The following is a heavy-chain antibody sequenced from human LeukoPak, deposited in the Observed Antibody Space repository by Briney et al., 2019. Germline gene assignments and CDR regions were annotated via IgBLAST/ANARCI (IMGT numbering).Heavy chain of an antibody. V-gene: IGHV3-30*18. D-gene: IGHD4-17*01. CDR1: GFTFSSYG. CDR3: AKDLDNPNDYGDYKAYYYGMDV. Sequence: GGSLRLSCAASGFTFSSYGMHWVRQAPGKGLEWVAVISYDGSNKYYADSVKGRFTISRDNSKNTLYLQMNSLRAEDTAVHYCAKDLDNPNDYGDYKAYYYGMDVWGQGTTVTVSS. CDR2: ISYDGSNK. J-gene: IGHJ6*02.